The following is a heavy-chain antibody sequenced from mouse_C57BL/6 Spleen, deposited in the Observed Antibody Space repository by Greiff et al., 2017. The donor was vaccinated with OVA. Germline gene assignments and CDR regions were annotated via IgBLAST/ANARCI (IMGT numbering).Heavy chain of an antibody. D-gene: IGHD2-1*01. V-gene: IGHV5-17*01. Sequence: EVQLQQSGGGLVKPGGSLKLSCAASGFTFSDYGMHWVRQAPEKGLEWVAYISSGSSTIYYADTVKGRFPISRDNAKNTLFRQMTSLRSEDTAMDYCARGRLLFPDYWGQGTTLTVSS. CDR2: ISSGSSTI. J-gene: IGHJ2*01. CDR3: ARGRLLFPDY. CDR1: GFTFSDYG.